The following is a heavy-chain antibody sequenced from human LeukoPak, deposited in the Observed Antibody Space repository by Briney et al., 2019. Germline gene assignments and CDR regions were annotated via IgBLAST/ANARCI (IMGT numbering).Heavy chain of an antibody. D-gene: IGHD2-8*02. CDR2: ISYSGST. J-gene: IGHJ6*03. Sequence: SETLSLTCTDSGGSISSYYWSSIRQPPGKGLEWIGHISYSGSTNYNPSLKSRVTISVDTSKNQFSLKLSSVTAADTAVYYCARPILVPPYYYYMDVWGKGTTVTVSS. CDR1: GGSISSYY. V-gene: IGHV4-59*08. CDR3: ARPILVPPYYYYMDV.